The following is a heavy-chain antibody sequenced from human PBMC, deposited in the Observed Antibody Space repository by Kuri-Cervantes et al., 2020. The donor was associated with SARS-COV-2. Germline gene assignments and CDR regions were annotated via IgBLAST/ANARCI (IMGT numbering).Heavy chain of an antibody. J-gene: IGHJ6*03. CDR2: MNPNSGNT. Sequence: ASVKVSCKASGYTFTSYDINWVRQATGQGLEWMGWMNPNSGNTGYAQKFQGRVTIPRNTSISTAYMELSSLRSEDTAVYHCARVQTLPAAISGTLSRGQYYYYYYYMDVWGKGTTVTVSS. CDR1: GYTFTSYD. D-gene: IGHD2-2*01. CDR3: ARVQTLPAAISGTLSRGQYYYYYYYMDV. V-gene: IGHV1-8*03.